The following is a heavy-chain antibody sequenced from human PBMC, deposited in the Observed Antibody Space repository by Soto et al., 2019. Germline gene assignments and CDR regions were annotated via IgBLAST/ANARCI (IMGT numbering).Heavy chain of an antibody. J-gene: IGHJ6*02. V-gene: IGHV3-30-3*01. Sequence: QVQLVESGGGVVQPGRSLRLSCAASGFTFSSYAMHWVRQAPGKGLEWVAVISYDGSNKYYADSVKGRFTISRDNSKNTLYLQMNSLRAEDTAVYYCARGGCISTSCYYYYGMDVWGQGITVTVSS. CDR1: GFTFSSYA. CDR2: ISYDGSNK. CDR3: ARGGCISTSCYYYYGMDV. D-gene: IGHD2-2*01.